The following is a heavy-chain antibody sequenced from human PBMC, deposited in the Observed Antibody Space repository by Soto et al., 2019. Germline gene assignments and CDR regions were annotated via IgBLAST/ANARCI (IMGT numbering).Heavy chain of an antibody. V-gene: IGHV3-23*01. J-gene: IGHJ4*02. D-gene: IGHD3-16*01. CDR3: VEGLYVWGVTGDY. CDR1: GFPFSDYA. Sequence: EVQLLESGGGLAQPGGSLRVSCAASGFPFSDYAMSWVRQAPGKGLEWVSIITATDGSTYSADSVKGRFTISRDDAKNTLHLQMNSLRVEDTAGYYCVEGLYVWGVTGDYWGQGTLVTVSS. CDR2: ITATDGST.